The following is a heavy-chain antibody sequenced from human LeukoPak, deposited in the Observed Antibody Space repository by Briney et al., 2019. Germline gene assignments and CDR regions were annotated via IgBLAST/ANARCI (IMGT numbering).Heavy chain of an antibody. J-gene: IGHJ3*02. D-gene: IGHD3-22*01. CDR3: ARDEYDSSGSPDAFDI. Sequence: PGGSLRLSCAASGFTFSSYAMHWVRQAPGKGLEWVAVISYDGSNKYYADSVKGRFTISRDNSKNTLYLQMNSLRAEDTAVYYCARDEYDSSGSPDAFDIWGQGTMVTVSS. CDR2: ISYDGSNK. CDR1: GFTFSSYA. V-gene: IGHV3-30*04.